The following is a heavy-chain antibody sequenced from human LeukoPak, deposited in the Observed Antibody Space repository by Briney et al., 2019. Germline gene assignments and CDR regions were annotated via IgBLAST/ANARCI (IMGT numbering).Heavy chain of an antibody. J-gene: IGHJ6*02. CDR2: INDYTGDT. D-gene: IGHD3-22*01. CDR1: GGSFTEDF. V-gene: IGHV4-34*01. CDR3: ARGRIAKIVVVHSFSYGMDV. Sequence: SETLSLTFSVFGGSFTEDFWTSIRHSPRKGLEWSWEINDYTGDTNYNPSLNSRDSISLEKSKNQFSLELRSVTAADTAVYYCARGRIAKIVVVHSFSYGMDVWGQGTTVTVSS.